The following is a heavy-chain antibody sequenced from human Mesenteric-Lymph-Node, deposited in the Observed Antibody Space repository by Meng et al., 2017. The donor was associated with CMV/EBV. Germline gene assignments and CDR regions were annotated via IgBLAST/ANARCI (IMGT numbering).Heavy chain of an antibody. D-gene: IGHD3-10*01. CDR1: GFIFNSYW. CDR2: INSDGSST. V-gene: IGHV3-74*01. CDR3: TRSGVAGAFDT. Sequence: GESLKISCAASGFIFNSYWMHWVRQAPGKGLVWVSRINSDGSSTSYADSVKGRFTISRDNAKNTLYLQMNSLRAEDTAVYYCTRSGVAGAFDTWGQGTMVTVSS. J-gene: IGHJ3*02.